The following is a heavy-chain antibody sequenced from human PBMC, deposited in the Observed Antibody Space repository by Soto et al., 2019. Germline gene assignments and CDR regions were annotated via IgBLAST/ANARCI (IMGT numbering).Heavy chain of an antibody. Sequence: PSQTLSLTCVISGDSVSTNSAAWNWIRQSPSRGLEWLGRTYYRSKWYNDYAVSVKSRITINPDTSKNQFSLQLNSVTPEDTAVYYCAREWLVPVDYAFDIWGQGTMVTVSS. CDR1: GDSVSTNSAA. D-gene: IGHD6-19*01. CDR3: AREWLVPVDYAFDI. CDR2: TYYRSKWYN. J-gene: IGHJ3*02. V-gene: IGHV6-1*01.